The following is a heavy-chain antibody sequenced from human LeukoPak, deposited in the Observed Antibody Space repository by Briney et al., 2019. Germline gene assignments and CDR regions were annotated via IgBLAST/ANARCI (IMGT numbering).Heavy chain of an antibody. CDR1: GFTFNNYA. J-gene: IGHJ3*02. CDR2: ISFDGRNK. D-gene: IGHD5/OR15-5a*01. CDR3: AKILTGVSTGDAFDI. V-gene: IGHV3-30*18. Sequence: GGSLRLSCAASGFTFNNYAMTWVRQTPDKGLEWVAVISFDGRNKYYADSVKGRFTISRDTSNNTLYLQMNSLRAEDAAVYYCAKILTGVSTGDAFDIWGQGTLVTVSS.